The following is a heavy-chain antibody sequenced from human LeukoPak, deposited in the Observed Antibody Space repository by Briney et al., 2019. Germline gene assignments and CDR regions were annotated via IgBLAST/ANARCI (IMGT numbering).Heavy chain of an antibody. D-gene: IGHD3-3*01. Sequence: SETLCLTCTVSGGSISSSNYYWGWIRQPPEKGMEWIGSIYYSGSTYYNPSLKSRVAISIDTSKNQFSLKLSSVTAADTAVYYCARSYDFWSGQRRREYFDYWGQGTLVTVSS. CDR3: ARSYDFWSGQRRREYFDY. CDR2: IYYSGST. V-gene: IGHV4-39*07. CDR1: GGSISSSNYY. J-gene: IGHJ4*02.